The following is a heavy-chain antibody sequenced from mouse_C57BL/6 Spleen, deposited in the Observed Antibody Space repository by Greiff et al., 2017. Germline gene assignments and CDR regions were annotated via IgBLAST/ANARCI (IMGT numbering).Heavy chain of an antibody. V-gene: IGHV1-18*01. D-gene: IGHD2-4*01. J-gene: IGHJ4*01. CDR3: ARNDYDMHYYAMDY. CDR2: INPNNGGT. CDR1: GYTFTDYN. Sequence: EVQLQQSGPELVKPGASVKIPCKASGYTFTDYNMDWVKQSHGKSLEWIGDINPNNGGTIYNQKFKGKATLTVDKSSSTAYMELRSLTSEDTAVYYCARNDYDMHYYAMDYWGQGTSVTVSS.